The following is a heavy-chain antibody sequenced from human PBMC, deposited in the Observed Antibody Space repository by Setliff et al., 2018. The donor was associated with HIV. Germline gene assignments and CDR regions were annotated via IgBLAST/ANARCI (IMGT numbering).Heavy chain of an antibody. CDR3: AKPTSGLYPRAFDL. CDR2: VSPSSIVT. CDR1: GFAFSTFD. D-gene: IGHD1-26*01. V-gene: IGHV3-23*01. Sequence: PGGSLSLSCAASGFAFSTFDMNWVRQTPEKGLEWVSAVSPSSIVTYYADSVKGRFTVSRDDSKYMLFLQMNSLGPEDTAIYYCAKPTSGLYPRAFDLWGQGTMVTVSS. J-gene: IGHJ3*01.